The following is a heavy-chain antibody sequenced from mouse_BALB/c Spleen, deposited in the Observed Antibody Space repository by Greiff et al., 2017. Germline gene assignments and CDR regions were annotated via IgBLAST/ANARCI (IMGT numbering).Heavy chain of an antibody. Sequence: QVQLQESGPELVRPGVSVKISCKGSSYTFTDYAMHWVKQSHAKSLEWIGVISTYYGNTNYNQKFKGKATMTVDKSSSTAYMELARLTSEDSAVYYYARPTYDSYAMDYWGQGTSVTVSS. V-gene: IGHV1-67*01. D-gene: IGHD6-5*01. CDR2: ISTYYGNT. CDR1: SYTFTDYA. J-gene: IGHJ4*01. CDR3: ARPTYDSYAMDY.